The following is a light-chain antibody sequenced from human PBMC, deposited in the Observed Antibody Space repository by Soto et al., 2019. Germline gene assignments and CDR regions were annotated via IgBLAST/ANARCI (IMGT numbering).Light chain of an antibody. CDR3: QQRSNWPIT. CDR1: QSVGSD. J-gene: IGKJ5*01. V-gene: IGKV3-11*01. CDR2: DAS. Sequence: EIVMTQSPATLSVSPWERATLSCRASQSVGSDLAWYQQKPGQAPRLLIYDASNRATGIPARFSGSGSGTDFTLTISSLEPEDFAVYYCQQRSNWPITFGQGTRLEIK.